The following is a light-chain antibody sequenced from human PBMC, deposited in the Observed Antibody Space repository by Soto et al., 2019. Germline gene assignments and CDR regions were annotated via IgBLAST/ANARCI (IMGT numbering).Light chain of an antibody. V-gene: IGLV2-14*01. Sequence: SALTQPASVSGSPGQSITISCTGTSSDVGNYIYVFWFQQHPGKAPKLIISEVSNRPSGVSSRFSGSKSGNTASLTISGLQAEDEAHYYCTSYTTSSTYVFGTGTKVTVL. CDR2: EVS. CDR1: SSDVGNYIY. CDR3: TSYTTSSTYV. J-gene: IGLJ1*01.